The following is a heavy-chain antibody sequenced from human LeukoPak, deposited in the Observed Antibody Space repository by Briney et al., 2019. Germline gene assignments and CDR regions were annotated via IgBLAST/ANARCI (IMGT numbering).Heavy chain of an antibody. J-gene: IGHJ6*02. V-gene: IGHV3-64*01. CDR3: ARAIYGDYASTDYYYYYGLDV. D-gene: IGHD4-17*01. CDR1: GFTFSTHA. CDR2: ITINGGST. Sequence: GGSLRLSCVASGFTFSTHAMHWVRQAPGKGLEYVSGITINGGSTYYLNSVKGRFTASRDNSKNTLFLQMGSLRAEDMAVYYCARAIYGDYASTDYYYYYGLDVWGQGTTVTVSS.